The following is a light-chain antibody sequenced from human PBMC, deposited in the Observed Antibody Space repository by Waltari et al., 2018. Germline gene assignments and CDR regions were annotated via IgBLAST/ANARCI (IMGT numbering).Light chain of an antibody. V-gene: IGKV4-1*01. CDR2: WAS. J-gene: IGKJ1*01. CDR1: QTLLHNSNDKNC. CDR3: QQYYRSRT. Sequence: DIVMTQSPDSLAVSLGERATINCKSSQTLLHNSNDKNCLSWYQQKPGQPPKLLIYWASTRESGVPDRFRGSGSGTDVTLTINILQAEDGAVYYCQQYYRSRTFGQGTRVEVK.